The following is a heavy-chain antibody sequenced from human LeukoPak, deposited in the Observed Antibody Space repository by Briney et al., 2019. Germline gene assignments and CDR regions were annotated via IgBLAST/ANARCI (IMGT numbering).Heavy chain of an antibody. D-gene: IGHD4-23*01. J-gene: IGHJ4*02. V-gene: IGHV1-69*05. CDR1: GGTFSSYA. Sequence: GASVKVSCKASGGTFSSYAISWVRQAPGQGLEWMGRIIPIFGTANYAQKFQGRVTITTDESTSTAYMELSSLRSEDTAVYYCASGPVVSLWPYFDYWGQGTLVTVSS. CDR2: IIPIFGTA. CDR3: ASGPVVSLWPYFDY.